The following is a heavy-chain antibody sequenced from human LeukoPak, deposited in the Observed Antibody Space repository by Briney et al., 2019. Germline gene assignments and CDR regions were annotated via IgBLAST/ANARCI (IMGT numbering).Heavy chain of an antibody. J-gene: IGHJ5*02. V-gene: IGHV4-31*03. CDR3: ARESLSSWFDP. Sequence: TLSLTCPVSGGSISSGGYYWSWIRQHPGKGLEWIGYIYYSGSTYYNPSLKSRVTISVDTSKNQFSLKLSSVTAADTAVYYCARESLSSWFDPWGQGTLVTVSS. CDR1: GGSISSGGYY. CDR2: IYYSGST.